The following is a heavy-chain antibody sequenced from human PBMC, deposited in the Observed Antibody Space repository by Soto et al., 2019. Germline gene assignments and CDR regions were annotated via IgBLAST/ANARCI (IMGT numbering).Heavy chain of an antibody. J-gene: IGHJ6*02. CDR3: AKTESSGWSTRYGMDV. CDR2: ISGGGNST. D-gene: IGHD6-19*01. CDR1: GFTFSNYA. Sequence: GGSLGLSCAASGFTFSNYAMTWVRQAPGKGLEWVSGISGGGNSTYYADSVEGRFTISRDNSKNALYLQMNSLRAEDTAVYYCAKTESSGWSTRYGMDVWGQGTTVTVSS. V-gene: IGHV3-23*01.